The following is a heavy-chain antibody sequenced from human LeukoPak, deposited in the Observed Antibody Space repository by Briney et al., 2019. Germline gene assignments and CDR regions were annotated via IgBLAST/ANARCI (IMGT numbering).Heavy chain of an antibody. Sequence: PSETLSLTCAVSGDPINSIDWWSWVRQSPARGLEWIGEIYHSGGTNYNPSLKSRVTISVDKSKNHLSLKLTSVTAADTAVYYCRTSVRTSRVANYYFDYWGQGTLVTVSS. CDR1: GDPINSIDW. J-gene: IGHJ4*02. CDR3: RTSVRTSRVANYYFDY. V-gene: IGHV4-4*02. CDR2: IYHSGGT. D-gene: IGHD4/OR15-4a*01.